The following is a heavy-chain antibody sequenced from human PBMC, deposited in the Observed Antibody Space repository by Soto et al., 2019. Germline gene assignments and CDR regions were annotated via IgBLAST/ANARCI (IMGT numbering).Heavy chain of an antibody. J-gene: IGHJ6*03. CDR3: ARVADYDFWSGYYIPGSNYYYYYMDV. CDR1: GGTFSSYA. D-gene: IGHD3-3*01. V-gene: IGHV1-69*05. CDR2: IIPILATA. Sequence: GASVKVSCKASGGTFSSYAISWVRQAPGQGLEWMGGIIPILATANYAQKFQGRVTITTDESTSTAYMELSSLRSEDTAVYYCARVADYDFWSGYYIPGSNYYYYYMDVWGKGTTVTVS.